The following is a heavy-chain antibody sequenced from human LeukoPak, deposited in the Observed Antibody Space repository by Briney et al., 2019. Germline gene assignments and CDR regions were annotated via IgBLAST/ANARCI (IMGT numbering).Heavy chain of an antibody. V-gene: IGHV1-69*13. CDR3: AREGGGRYYDILTGSAYYYYGMDV. CDR1: AGTFSSYT. Sequence: AVKLTLKSSAGTFSSYTISRVRQPPAQGLEWKGVIITIFGTGNYAQKFPVRVPITVDESTSTAYMELSSLRSEDTAVYYCAREGGGRYYDILTGSAYYYYGMDVWGKGTTVTVSS. J-gene: IGHJ6*04. D-gene: IGHD3-9*01. CDR2: IITIFGTG.